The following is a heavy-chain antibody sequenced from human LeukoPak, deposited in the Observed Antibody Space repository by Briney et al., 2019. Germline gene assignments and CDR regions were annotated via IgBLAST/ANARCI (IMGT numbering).Heavy chain of an antibody. CDR2: MNHSGST. D-gene: IGHD3-10*01. CDR1: GGSFSGYY. Sequence: SETLSLTCAVYGGSFSGYYWNWIRQPPGKGLEWIGEMNHSGSTNYNPSLKSRVTISVDTSKNQFSLKMTFVTAADTAVYYCARGQPHMVRGVLRSNWIDAWGRGTLVTVSS. J-gene: IGHJ5*02. CDR3: ARGQPHMVRGVLRSNWIDA. V-gene: IGHV4-34*01.